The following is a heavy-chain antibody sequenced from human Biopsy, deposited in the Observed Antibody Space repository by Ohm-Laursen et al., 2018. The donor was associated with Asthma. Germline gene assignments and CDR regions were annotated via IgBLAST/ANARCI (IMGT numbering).Heavy chain of an antibody. D-gene: IGHD5-12*01. Sequence: SLRLSCAALGFMFRSFGMHWVRQAPGKGLEWVAVISYDGNHKFYEDSVKGRFTISRDNSKNTLYLQMNSLRTEDTAVYYCAKRRGYSGHDNDYWGRGTLVTVSS. J-gene: IGHJ4*01. CDR3: AKRRGYSGHDNDY. CDR1: GFMFRSFG. CDR2: ISYDGNHK. V-gene: IGHV3-30*18.